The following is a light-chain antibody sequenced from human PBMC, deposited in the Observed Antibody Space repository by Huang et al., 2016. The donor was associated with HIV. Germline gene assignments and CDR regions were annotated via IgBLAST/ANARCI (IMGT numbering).Light chain of an antibody. CDR3: QQYNNWPGT. CDR1: QSVSSN. Sequence: EIVMTQSPATLSVSPGERATLSCRASQSVSSNLAWYQQNPGQAPRLLIYGASTRATGIPARFSGSGSGTEVTLTISSLQSEDFAVYYCQQYNNWPGTFGQGTKVEIK. CDR2: GAS. J-gene: IGKJ1*01. V-gene: IGKV3-15*01.